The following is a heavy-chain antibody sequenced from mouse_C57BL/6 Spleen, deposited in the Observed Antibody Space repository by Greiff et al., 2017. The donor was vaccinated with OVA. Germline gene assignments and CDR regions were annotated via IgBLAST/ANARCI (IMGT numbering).Heavy chain of an antibody. CDR2: INPNNGGT. D-gene: IGHD1-1*01. Sequence: VQLQQSGPELVKPGASVKISCKASGYTFTDYYMNWVKQSHGKSLEWIGDINPNNGGTSYNQKFKGKATLTVDKSSSTAYMELRSLTSEDSAVYYCASNHDGSSPVYAMDYWGQGTSVTVSS. J-gene: IGHJ4*01. V-gene: IGHV1-26*01. CDR1: GYTFTDYY. CDR3: ASNHDGSSPVYAMDY.